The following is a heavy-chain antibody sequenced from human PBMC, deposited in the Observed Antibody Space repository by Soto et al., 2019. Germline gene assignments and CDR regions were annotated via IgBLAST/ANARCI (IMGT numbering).Heavy chain of an antibody. CDR1: DCNVTEYY. CDR3: ARERTPRTGFDY. Sequence: SAPLPVTWAGADCNVTEYYGSWIRPSPGKGLEWIGCSYYTGATNYNPSLKSRVTISVDTSKNQFSLTLSSATAADTAGYYCARERTPRTGFDYWGQGTRVTVS. V-gene: IGHV4-59*02. CDR2: SYYTGAT. D-gene: IGHD7-27*01. J-gene: IGHJ4*02.